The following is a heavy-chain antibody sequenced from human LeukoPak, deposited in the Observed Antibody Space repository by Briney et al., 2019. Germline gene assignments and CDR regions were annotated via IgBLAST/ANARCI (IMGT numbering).Heavy chain of an antibody. Sequence: GGSVRLSCAASGFTFSSYSMSWVRRARGKGLEGVSSISSSRRYIYYGDSLKGRFTISRDNAKNSLYLHMNSLRAEDTAVYYCARDAYNAYYFDYWGQGTLVTVSS. CDR3: ARDAYNAYYFDY. D-gene: IGHD3-16*01. V-gene: IGHV3-21*01. CDR2: ISSSRRYI. J-gene: IGHJ4*02. CDR1: GFTFSSYS.